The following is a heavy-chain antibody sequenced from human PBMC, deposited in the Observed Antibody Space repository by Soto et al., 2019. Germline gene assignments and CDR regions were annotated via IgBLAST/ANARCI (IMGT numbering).Heavy chain of an antibody. CDR2: IHYSGST. J-gene: IGHJ5*02. D-gene: IGHD2-21*02. CDR1: SGTIYSLSDF. V-gene: IGHV4-39*01. CDR3: ARHPSDFWFDP. Sequence: VFSGTIYSLSDFWIFNRQPPGKGLEWIGSIHYSGSTYYNPSLKSRVTVSVDTSKNQFSLKLSSVTAADTAVYYCARHPSDFWFDPWGQGTLVTVSS.